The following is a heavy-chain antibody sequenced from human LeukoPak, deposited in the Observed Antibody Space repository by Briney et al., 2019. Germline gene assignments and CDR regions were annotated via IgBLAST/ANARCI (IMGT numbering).Heavy chain of an antibody. CDR2: IRYDGSNK. V-gene: IGHV3-30*02. Sequence: GGSLRLSCAASGFTFSSYAMSWVRQAPGKGLEWVAFIRYDGSNKYYADSVKGRFTISRDDSKNTLYLQMNNLRAEDTAVYYCAKDQGCSSTSCYHYYYYYYMDVWGKGTTVTVSS. CDR3: AKDQGCSSTSCYHYYYYYYMDV. CDR1: GFTFSSYA. J-gene: IGHJ6*03. D-gene: IGHD2-2*01.